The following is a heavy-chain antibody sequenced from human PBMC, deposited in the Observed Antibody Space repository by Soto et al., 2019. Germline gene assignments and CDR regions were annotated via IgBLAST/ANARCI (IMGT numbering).Heavy chain of an antibody. Sequence: SETLSLTCTVSGGSISSSSYYWGWIRQPPGKGLEWIGCIYYSGSIYYNPSLKSRVTISVDTSKNQFSLKLSSVTAADTAVYYCARDLWDTAPRVDIWGQGTMVTVSS. J-gene: IGHJ3*02. V-gene: IGHV4-39*02. D-gene: IGHD1-26*01. CDR3: ARDLWDTAPRVDI. CDR2: IYYSGSI. CDR1: GGSISSSSYY.